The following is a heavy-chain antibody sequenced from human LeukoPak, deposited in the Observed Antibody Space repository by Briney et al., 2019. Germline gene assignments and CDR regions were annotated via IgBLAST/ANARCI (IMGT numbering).Heavy chain of an antibody. CDR2: ISAYNGNT. V-gene: IGHV1-18*01. J-gene: IGHJ6*02. D-gene: IGHD2-2*01. CDR3: AREYIVVVPAAISTYYYYGMDV. Sequence: ASVKVSCKASGYTFTSYGISWVRQAPGQGLGWMGWISAYNGNTNYAQKLQGRVTMTTDTSTSTAYMELRSLRSDDTAVYYCAREYIVVVPAAISTYYYYGMDVWGQGTTVTVSS. CDR1: GYTFTSYG.